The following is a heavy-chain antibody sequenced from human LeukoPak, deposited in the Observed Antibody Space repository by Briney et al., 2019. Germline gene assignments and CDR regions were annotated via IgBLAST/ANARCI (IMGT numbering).Heavy chain of an antibody. J-gene: IGHJ6*03. Sequence: GASVKVSCKVSGYTLTELSMHWVRQAPGKGLEWMGGFDPEDGETIYAQKFQGRVTMTEDTSTDTAYMELSSLRSEDTAVYYCATYHPPDSSGYSYYYYMDVWGKGTTVTVSS. CDR2: FDPEDGET. CDR3: ATYHPPDSSGYSYYYYMDV. CDR1: GYTLTELS. D-gene: IGHD3-22*01. V-gene: IGHV1-24*01.